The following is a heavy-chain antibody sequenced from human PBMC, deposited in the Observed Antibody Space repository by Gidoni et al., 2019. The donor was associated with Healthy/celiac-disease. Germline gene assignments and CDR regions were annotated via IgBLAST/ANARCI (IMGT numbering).Heavy chain of an antibody. J-gene: IGHJ5*02. CDR2: IIPIFGTA. V-gene: IGHV1-69*06. Sequence: SWVRQAPGQGLEWMGGIIPIFGTANYAQKFQGRVTITADKSTSTAYMELSSLRSEDTAVYYCASRFQPEEVPAATGGWFDPWGQGTLVTVSS. CDR3: ASRFQPEEVPAATGGWFDP. D-gene: IGHD2-2*01.